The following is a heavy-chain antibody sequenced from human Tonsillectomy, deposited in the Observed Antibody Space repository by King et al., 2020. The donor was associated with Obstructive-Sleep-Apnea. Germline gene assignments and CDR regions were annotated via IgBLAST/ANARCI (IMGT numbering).Heavy chain of an antibody. CDR3: AREDIVPITSVHYYYYGLDV. Sequence: LQLQESGPGLVKPSETLSLTCSVSGGSISSSSYYWGWIRQPPGKGLEWIGSIYYSGSTYYNPSLKSRVTISVDTSKNQFSLKLNSVAAADTAMYYCAREDIVPITSVHYYYYGLDVWGQGTTVTVSS. D-gene: IGHD2-8*01. CDR1: GGSISSSSYY. CDR2: IYYSGST. V-gene: IGHV4-39*07. J-gene: IGHJ6*02.